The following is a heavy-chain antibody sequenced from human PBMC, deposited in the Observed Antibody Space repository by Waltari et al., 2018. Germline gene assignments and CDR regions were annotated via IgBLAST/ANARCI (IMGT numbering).Heavy chain of an antibody. CDR2: IRFDGSQK. V-gene: IGHV3-30*02. CDR3: AGDISVSSPSL. D-gene: IGHD3-3*02. Sequence: APGMGLEWVSLIRFDGSQKYYSESLKGRFTVSRDNSRDTLYLHMENLGSDDTATYFCAGDISVSSPSLWGRGTLVTVSS. J-gene: IGHJ1*01.